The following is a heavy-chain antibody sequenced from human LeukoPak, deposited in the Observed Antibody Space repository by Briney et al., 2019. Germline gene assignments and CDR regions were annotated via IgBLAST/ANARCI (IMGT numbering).Heavy chain of an antibody. V-gene: IGHV1-69*04. CDR3: ARGDYDGAFDI. CDR1: GGTFSSYA. CDR2: IIPIFGIA. D-gene: IGHD3-3*01. Sequence: SVKLSCKASGGTFSSYAISWVRQAPGQGLEWMGRIIPIFGIANYAQKFQGRVTITADKSTSTAYMELSSLRSEDTAVYYCARGDYDGAFDIWGQGTMVTVSS. J-gene: IGHJ3*02.